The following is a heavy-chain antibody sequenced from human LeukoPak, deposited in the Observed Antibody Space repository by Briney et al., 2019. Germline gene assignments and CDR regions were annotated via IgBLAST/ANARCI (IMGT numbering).Heavy chain of an antibody. CDR1: GYSFTAYY. Sequence: ASVKVSCKPSGYSFTAYYIQWVRQAPGQGLEWMGWINPNSGDTNYAQKFQGSLTMTADTAITTAYMELSRLKSHDTAVYYCASAGWPGCDNVLLMWRQGTTVTVSS. J-gene: IGHJ3*02. D-gene: IGHD5/OR15-5a*01. V-gene: IGHV1-2*02. CDR2: INPNSGDT. CDR3: ASAGWPGCDNVLLM.